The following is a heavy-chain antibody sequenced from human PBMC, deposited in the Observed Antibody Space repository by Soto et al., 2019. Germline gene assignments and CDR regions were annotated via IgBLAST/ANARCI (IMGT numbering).Heavy chain of an antibody. CDR2: IGTAGDT. J-gene: IGHJ6*02. V-gene: IGHV3-13*04. Sequence: GSLRLSCAASGFTFSSYDMHWVRQATGKGLEWVSAIGTAGDTYYPGSVKGRFTISRENAKNSLYLQMNSLRAGDTAVYYCARGGPTVTAHYYYGMDVWGQGTTVTVSS. D-gene: IGHD4-17*01. CDR3: ARGGPTVTAHYYYGMDV. CDR1: GFTFSSYD.